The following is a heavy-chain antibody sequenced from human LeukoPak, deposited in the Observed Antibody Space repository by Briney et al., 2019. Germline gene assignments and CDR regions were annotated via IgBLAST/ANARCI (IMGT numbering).Heavy chain of an antibody. CDR1: GFTFSGYA. Sequence: GGSLRLSCAASGFTFSGYAMSWVRQAPGKGLEWVSTISDGGGTTYYADSVRGRFTVSRENSKNTLYLQMNGLRAEDTAIYFCAKFAVSTKGYWGQGTLVTVSS. CDR2: ISDGGGTT. V-gene: IGHV3-23*01. D-gene: IGHD5/OR15-5a*01. CDR3: AKFAVSTKGY. J-gene: IGHJ4*02.